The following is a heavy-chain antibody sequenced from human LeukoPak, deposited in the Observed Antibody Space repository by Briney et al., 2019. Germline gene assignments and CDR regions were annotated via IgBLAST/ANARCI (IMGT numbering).Heavy chain of an antibody. J-gene: IGHJ4*02. D-gene: IGHD2-2*01. V-gene: IGHV4-34*01. CDR2: INHSGST. CDR1: GASFSGYY. CDR3: ARGRGYCSSTSCYWARGFDY. Sequence: SETLSLTCAVYGASFSGYYWSWIRQPPGKGLEWIGEINHSGSTNYNPSLKSRVTISVDTSKNQFSLKLSSVTAADTAVYYCARGRGYCSSTSCYWARGFDYWGQGTLVTVSS.